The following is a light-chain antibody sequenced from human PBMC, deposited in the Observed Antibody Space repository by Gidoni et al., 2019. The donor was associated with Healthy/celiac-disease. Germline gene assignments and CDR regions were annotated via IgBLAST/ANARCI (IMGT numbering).Light chain of an antibody. Sequence: AIQMTQSPSCLSSSVGDRATITFRASQGIRNDLGWYQQKPGKAPKLLIYAASSLHSGVPSMFSGSGSGTDFTLTISSLQPEDFATYYCLQDYNYPWTFGQGTKVEIK. CDR2: AAS. J-gene: IGKJ1*01. CDR3: LQDYNYPWT. CDR1: QGIRND. V-gene: IGKV1-6*01.